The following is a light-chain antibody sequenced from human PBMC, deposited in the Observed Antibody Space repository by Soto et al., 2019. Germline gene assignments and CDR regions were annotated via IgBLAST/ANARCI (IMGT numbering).Light chain of an antibody. CDR2: KAS. CDR1: QSSSSW. Sequence: DVKMTQSPSTPSASVGDRVTITCRASQSSSSWLAWYQQKPGKAPKLLIYKASSLESGVPSRFSGSGSGTEFTLTISSLQPDDFATYYCQQYNSYSTFGQGTKV. CDR3: QQYNSYST. V-gene: IGKV1-5*03. J-gene: IGKJ1*01.